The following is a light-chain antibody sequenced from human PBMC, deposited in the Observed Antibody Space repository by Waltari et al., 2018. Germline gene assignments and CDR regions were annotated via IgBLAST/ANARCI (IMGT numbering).Light chain of an antibody. Sequence: QSVLTQPPSVSAAPGQEITIYCSGINSNIGSNYVSWSQQFPGAAPKLLLYDNIQRPSDTPDRVSGAKSGTSAALGITGLQTGDEADYFCGTWDNRLSAVVFGGGTKLTVL. V-gene: IGLV1-51*01. CDR1: NSNIGSNY. CDR2: DNI. CDR3: GTWDNRLSAVV. J-gene: IGLJ2*01.